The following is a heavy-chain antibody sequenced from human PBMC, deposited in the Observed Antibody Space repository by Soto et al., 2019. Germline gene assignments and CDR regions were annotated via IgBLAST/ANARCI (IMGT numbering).Heavy chain of an antibody. J-gene: IGHJ4*02. V-gene: IGHV1-18*01. CDR1: GYTFASYG. D-gene: IGHD2-15*01. CDR3: ARADLSVMVPHDY. Sequence: ASVEVSCKASGYTFASYGSSWVRQAPGQGLEWMGWISAYNGNTNYAQKLQGRVTMTTDTSTSTAYMELRSLRSDDTAVYYCARADLSVMVPHDYWGQGTLVTVSS. CDR2: ISAYNGNT.